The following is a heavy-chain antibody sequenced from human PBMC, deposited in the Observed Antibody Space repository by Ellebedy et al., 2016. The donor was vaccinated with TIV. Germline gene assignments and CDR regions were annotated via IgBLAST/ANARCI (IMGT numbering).Heavy chain of an antibody. Sequence: PGGSLRLSCAASGFNFRSYWMTWVRQAPGKGLEWVAKIRQEGDEIYYVESVKGRFTISRDNAKNSLFLQMNSLRVEDTAVYYCARRASYGDDAVQVNPWFDPWGQGTLVTVSS. CDR3: ARRASYGDDAVQVNPWFDP. V-gene: IGHV3-7*01. D-gene: IGHD4-17*01. J-gene: IGHJ5*02. CDR1: GFNFRSYW. CDR2: IRQEGDEI.